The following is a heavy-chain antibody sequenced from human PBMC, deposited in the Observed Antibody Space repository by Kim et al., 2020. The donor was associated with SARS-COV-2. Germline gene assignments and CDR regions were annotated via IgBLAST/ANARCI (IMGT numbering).Heavy chain of an antibody. J-gene: IGHJ6*02. V-gene: IGHV4-31*03. CDR2: IYYSGST. CDR3: GRDPLKNPVPLGYYYYYGMDV. CDR1: GGSISSGGYY. Sequence: SETLSLTCTVSGGSISSGGYYWSWIRQHPGKGLEWIGYIYYSGSTYYNPSLKSRVTISVDTSKNRFSLTLSSVTAADTAVYYCGRDPLKNPVPLGYYYYYGMDVWGQGTTVTVSS.